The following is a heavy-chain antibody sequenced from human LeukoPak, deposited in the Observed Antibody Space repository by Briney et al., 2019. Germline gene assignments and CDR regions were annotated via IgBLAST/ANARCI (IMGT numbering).Heavy chain of an antibody. V-gene: IGHV1-8*01. Sequence: GASVTVSCKTFGYTFNSYDITWVRPAPGHGLGWMGEMNPNRAKTAYHQKFLGRVTMTWNTSVNTAYMELTSLTSEDTAVYYCARVRLSGSGFDSWGQGTPVTVSS. CDR1: GYTFNSYD. J-gene: IGHJ5*01. CDR3: ARVRLSGSGFDS. CDR2: MNPNRAKT.